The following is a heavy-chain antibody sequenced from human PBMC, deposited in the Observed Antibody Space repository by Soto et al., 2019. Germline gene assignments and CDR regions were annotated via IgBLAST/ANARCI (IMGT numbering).Heavy chain of an antibody. CDR3: ARENVDIVATMPRTLNYGMDV. CDR2: ISAYNGNT. V-gene: IGHV1-18*01. Sequence: ASVKVSCKASGYTFTSYGISWVRQAPGQGLEWMGWISAYNGNTNYAQKLQGRVTMTTDTSTSTAYMELRSLRSDDTAVYYFARENVDIVATMPRTLNYGMDVWGQGTTVTVSS. J-gene: IGHJ6*02. CDR1: GYTFTSYG. D-gene: IGHD5-12*01.